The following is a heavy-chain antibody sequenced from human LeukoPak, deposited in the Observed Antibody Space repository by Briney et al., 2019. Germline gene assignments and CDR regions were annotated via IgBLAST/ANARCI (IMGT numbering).Heavy chain of an antibody. Sequence: PSETLSLTCTVSGGSISSGGYYWSWIRQHPGKGLEWIGYIYYSGSTYYNPSLKSRVTISVDTSKNQFSLKLSSVTAADTAVYYCARVANSGYYYTGAFDIWGQGTMVTVSS. D-gene: IGHD3-22*01. CDR1: GGSISSGGYY. J-gene: IGHJ3*02. CDR2: IYYSGST. CDR3: ARVANSGYYYTGAFDI. V-gene: IGHV4-31*03.